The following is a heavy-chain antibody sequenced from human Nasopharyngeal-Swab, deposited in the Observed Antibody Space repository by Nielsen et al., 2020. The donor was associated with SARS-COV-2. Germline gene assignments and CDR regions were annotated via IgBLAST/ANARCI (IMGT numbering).Heavy chain of an antibody. D-gene: IGHD6-13*01. CDR3: ARYPSSSWSSYGMDV. Sequence: WSGQPSGQGLEWIGYIYYTGSTYCNPSLKSRVTISVDTSKNQFSLKLTSVTAADTAVYYCARYPSSSWSSYGMDVWGQGTTVTVSS. V-gene: IGHV4-31*02. J-gene: IGHJ6*02. CDR2: IYYTGST.